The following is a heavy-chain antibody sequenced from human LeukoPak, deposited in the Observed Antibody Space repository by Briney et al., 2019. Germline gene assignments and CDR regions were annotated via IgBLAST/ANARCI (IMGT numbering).Heavy chain of an antibody. CDR3: AKDIEYSSSSGCDY. V-gene: IGHV3-9*01. J-gene: IGHJ4*02. D-gene: IGHD6-6*01. Sequence: GGSLRLSCAASGFTFDDYAMHWVRHAPGKGLEWVSGISWNSGSIGYADSVKGRFTISRDNAKNSLYLQMNSLRAEDTALYYCAKDIEYSSSSGCDYWGQGTLVTVSS. CDR1: GFTFDDYA. CDR2: ISWNSGSI.